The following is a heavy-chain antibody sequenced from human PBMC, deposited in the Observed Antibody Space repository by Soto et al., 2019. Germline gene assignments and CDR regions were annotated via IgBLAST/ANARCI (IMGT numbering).Heavy chain of an antibody. D-gene: IGHD3-10*01. V-gene: IGHV1-18*01. J-gene: IGHJ5*02. CDR2: ISAYNGNT. Sequence: QVQLVQSGAEVKKPGASVKVSCKASGYTFTSYGITWARQAPGQGLEWMGWISAYNGNTNYAQKRQGRVTMTTDTPTSTAYMELRSLRSDDTAVYYCARDPEGDVLLWFGESRFDPWGQGTLVTVSS. CDR3: ARDPEGDVLLWFGESRFDP. CDR1: GYTFTSYG.